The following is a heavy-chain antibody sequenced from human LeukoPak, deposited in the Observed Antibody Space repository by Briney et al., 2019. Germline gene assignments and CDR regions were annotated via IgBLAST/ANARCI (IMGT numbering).Heavy chain of an antibody. CDR2: IRSDGSDK. D-gene: IGHD1-26*01. CDR3: AKEDAVGYFDY. Sequence: PLKCPRLSSAASGVTFSNYGTQCGSETPGEGVGRVALIRSDGSDKYYADSVRGRFTISRDNSKNTLYVQINSLRAEDTAVYYCAKEDAVGYFDYWGQGTLLTVSS. V-gene: IGHV3-33*06. CDR1: GVTFSNYG. J-gene: IGHJ4*02.